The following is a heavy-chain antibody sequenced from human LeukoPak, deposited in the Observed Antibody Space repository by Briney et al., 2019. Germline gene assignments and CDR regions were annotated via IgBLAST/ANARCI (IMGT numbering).Heavy chain of an antibody. D-gene: IGHD1-26*01. Sequence: GASVKVSCKASGYTFTSYYMHWVRQAPGQGLEWTGIINPSGGSTSYAQKFQGRVTMTRDMSTSTVYMELSSLRSEDTAVYYCARDPEYRYSGSYLLDYWGQGTLVTVSS. CDR1: GYTFTSYY. V-gene: IGHV1-46*01. J-gene: IGHJ4*02. CDR2: INPSGGST. CDR3: ARDPEYRYSGSYLLDY.